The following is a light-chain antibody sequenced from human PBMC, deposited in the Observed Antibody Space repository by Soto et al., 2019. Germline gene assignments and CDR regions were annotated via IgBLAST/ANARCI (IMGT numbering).Light chain of an antibody. J-gene: IGKJ1*01. Sequence: EIVLTQSPATLSLSPGERATLSCRASESVSSNLAWYQQKPGQAPRLLIYGASTRATGIPARFSASGSGTEFTLTISSLQSEDFAVYYCQQYENWPTFGQGTKVDIK. CDR1: ESVSSN. CDR3: QQYENWPT. V-gene: IGKV3-15*01. CDR2: GAS.